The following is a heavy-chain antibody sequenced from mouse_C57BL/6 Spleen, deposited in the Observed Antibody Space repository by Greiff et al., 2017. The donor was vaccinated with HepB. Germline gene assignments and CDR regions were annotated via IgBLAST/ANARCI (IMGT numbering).Heavy chain of an antibody. V-gene: IGHV3-6*01. CDR2: ISYDGSN. J-gene: IGHJ1*03. CDR3: ARKRDYDYDGYFDV. CDR1: GYSITSGYY. Sequence: EVKLVESGPGLVKPSQSLSFTCSVTGYSITSGYYWNWIRKFPGNKLEWMVYISYDGSNNYNPSLKNRISITRDTSKNQFFLKLNSVTTEDTATYYCARKRDYDYDGYFDVWGTGTTVTVSS. D-gene: IGHD2-4*01.